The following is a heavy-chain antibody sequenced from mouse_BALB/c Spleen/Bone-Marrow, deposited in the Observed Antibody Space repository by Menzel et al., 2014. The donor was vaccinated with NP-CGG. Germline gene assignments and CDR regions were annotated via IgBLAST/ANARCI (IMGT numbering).Heavy chain of an antibody. CDR1: GFSLTNYG. CDR2: VWGDGST. J-gene: IGHJ4*01. V-gene: IGHV2-6-1*01. Sequence: VQLVESGPGLVSPSQSLSITCTISGFSLTNYGVHWVRQPPGKGLEWLVVVWGDGSTTYNSALKSRLSISKDNSKSQAFLEMNSLQTDDTAMYYCARHRYYAMDYWGQGTSVTVSS. CDR3: ARHRYYAMDY.